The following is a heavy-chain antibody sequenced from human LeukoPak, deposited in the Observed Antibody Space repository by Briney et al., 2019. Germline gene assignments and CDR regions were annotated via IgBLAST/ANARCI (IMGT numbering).Heavy chain of an antibody. D-gene: IGHD3-3*01. Sequence: PGESLKISCKGSGYSFTSYWIGWVRQMPGKGLEWMGIIYPGDSDTRYSPSFQGQVTISADKSISTAYLQWSSLKASDTAMYYCARHLPPISAYYYYMDVWGKGTTVTVSS. CDR2: IYPGDSDT. CDR1: GYSFTSYW. CDR3: ARHLPPISAYYYYMDV. V-gene: IGHV5-51*01. J-gene: IGHJ6*03.